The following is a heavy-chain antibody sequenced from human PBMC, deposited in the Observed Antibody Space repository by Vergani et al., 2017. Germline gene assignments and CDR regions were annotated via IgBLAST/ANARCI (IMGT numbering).Heavy chain of an antibody. Sequence: QVQLVQSGAEVKKPGSSVKVSCKASGGTFSSYTISWVRQAPGQGLEWMGRIIPILGIANYAQKFQGRVTITADKSTSTAYMELSSLRSEDTAVYYCARVLYGDLTFDYWGQGTLVTVSS. J-gene: IGHJ4*02. CDR3: ARVLYGDLTFDY. D-gene: IGHD4-17*01. CDR1: GGTFSSYT. V-gene: IGHV1-69*02. CDR2: IIPILGIA.